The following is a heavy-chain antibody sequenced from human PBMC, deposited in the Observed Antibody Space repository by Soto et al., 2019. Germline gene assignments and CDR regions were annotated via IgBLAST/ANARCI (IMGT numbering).Heavy chain of an antibody. V-gene: IGHV3-48*02. D-gene: IGHD3-10*01. CDR3: AREGVERATGTLNGMDV. J-gene: IGHJ6*02. CDR2: ISSSSSTI. CDR1: GFTFSSYS. Sequence: EVQLVESGGGLVQPGGSLRLSCAASGFTFSSYSMNWVRQAPGKGLEWVSYISSSSSTIYYADSVKGRFTISRDNAKNSLYLQMNSLRDEDTAVYYCAREGVERATGTLNGMDVWGQGTTVTVSS.